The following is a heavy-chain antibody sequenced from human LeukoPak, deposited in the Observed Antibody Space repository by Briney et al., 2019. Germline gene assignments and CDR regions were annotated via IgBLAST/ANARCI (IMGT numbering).Heavy chain of an antibody. CDR1: GFTFINHG. CDR2: ISSSSSTI. Sequence: GGSLRLSCAASGFTFINHGMNWVRQAPGKGLEWVSYISSSSSTIYYADSVKGRFTISRDNAKNSLYLQMNSLRAEDTAVYYCARGGLLPLHAFDIWGQGTIVTVSS. J-gene: IGHJ3*02. CDR3: ARGGLLPLHAFDI. D-gene: IGHD2-15*01. V-gene: IGHV3-48*01.